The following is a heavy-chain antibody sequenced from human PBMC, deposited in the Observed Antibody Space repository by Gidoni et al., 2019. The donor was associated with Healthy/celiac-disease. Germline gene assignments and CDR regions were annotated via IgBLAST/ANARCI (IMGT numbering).Heavy chain of an antibody. CDR3: ARDLLYCSSTSCYAGTRFDP. CDR1: GGTFSSYT. V-gene: IGHV1-69*08. CDR2: IIPILGIA. J-gene: IGHJ5*02. Sequence: QVQLVQSGAEVKKPGSSVKVSCKASGGTFSSYTISWVRQAPGQGLEWMGRIIPILGIANYAQKFQGRVTITADKSTSTAYMELSSLRSEDTAVYYCARDLLYCSSTSCYAGTRFDPWGQGTLVTVSS. D-gene: IGHD2-2*01.